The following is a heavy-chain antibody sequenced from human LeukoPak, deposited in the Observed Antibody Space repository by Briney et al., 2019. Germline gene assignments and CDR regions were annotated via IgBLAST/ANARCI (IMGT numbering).Heavy chain of an antibody. Sequence: GGSLRLSCAASGFTVSSNYMSWVRQAPGKGLEWVSVIYSGGSTYYADSVKGRFTISRDNSKNTLYLQMNSLRAEDRAVYYCWREVQDYGDYYWGQGTLVTVSS. CDR2: IYSGGST. CDR1: GFTVSSNY. D-gene: IGHD4-17*01. J-gene: IGHJ4*02. CDR3: WREVQDYGDYY. V-gene: IGHV3-66*02.